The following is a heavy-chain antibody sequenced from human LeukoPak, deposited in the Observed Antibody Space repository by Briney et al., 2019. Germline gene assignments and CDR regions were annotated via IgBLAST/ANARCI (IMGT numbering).Heavy chain of an antibody. CDR3: ARVPAATRGAWWFDP. CDR1: GGFISSYY. CDR2: IYYSGST. V-gene: IGHV4-59*01. D-gene: IGHD2-2*01. Sequence: KPSETLSLTCTVSGGFISSYYWSWIRQPPGKGLEWIGYIYYSGSTNYNPSLKSRVTISVDTSKNQFSLKLSSVTAADTAVYYCARVPAATRGAWWFDPWGQGTLVTVSS. J-gene: IGHJ5*02.